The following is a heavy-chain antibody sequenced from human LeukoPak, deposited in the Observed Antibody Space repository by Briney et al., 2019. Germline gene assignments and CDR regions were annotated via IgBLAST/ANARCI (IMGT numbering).Heavy chain of an antibody. J-gene: IGHJ4*02. V-gene: IGHV3-23*01. CDR2: ISGSASST. CDR1: GFTFSSYG. D-gene: IGHD1-1*01. CDR3: AKATGTLSN. Sequence: GGSLRLSCAASGFTFSSYGMSWVRQAPGKGLEWVSAISGSASSTYYADSVKGRFTISRDNSKNTLYLQMNSLTAEDTAIYYCAKATGTLSNWGQGTLVTVPS.